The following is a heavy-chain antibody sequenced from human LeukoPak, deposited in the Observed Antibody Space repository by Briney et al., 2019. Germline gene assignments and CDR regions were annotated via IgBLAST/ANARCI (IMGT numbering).Heavy chain of an antibody. J-gene: IGHJ6*03. CDR3: ASVSITVAERDYMDV. D-gene: IGHD6-19*01. CDR1: GFTFSRYW. V-gene: IGHV3-7*01. CDR2: IKQDGSDK. Sequence: GGSLRLSCAASGFTFSRYWMSWIRQAPGKGLEWVANIKQDGSDKYYVDPVKGRFTISRDNAKNSLSLQMNSLRAEDTAVYYCASVSITVAERDYMDVWGKGTTVTVSS.